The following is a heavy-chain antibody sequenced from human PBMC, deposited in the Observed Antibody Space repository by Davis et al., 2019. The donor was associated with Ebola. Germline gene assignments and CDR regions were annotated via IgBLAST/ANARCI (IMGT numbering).Heavy chain of an antibody. V-gene: IGHV1-69*05. J-gene: IGHJ6*03. CDR2: VIPVFGTT. CDR3: TFTFMKIRYYYDYMDV. CDR1: GGTFSSYA. Sequence: SVQVSCKASGGTFSSYAISWARQVPGQGLDWRGWVIPVFGTTNYAQKFQDRVTMTTDTSTSTAYMELSSLNSEDTAVYYCTFTFMKIRYYYDYMDVWGEGTTVAVSS. D-gene: IGHD3-3*02.